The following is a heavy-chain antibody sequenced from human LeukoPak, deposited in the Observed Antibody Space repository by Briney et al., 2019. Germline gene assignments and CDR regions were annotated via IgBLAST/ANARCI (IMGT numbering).Heavy chain of an antibody. CDR1: GGSFSGYY. J-gene: IGHJ4*02. D-gene: IGHD1-26*01. CDR2: INHSGST. CDR3: ARLRGGSFRRYSYYFDY. V-gene: IGHV4-34*01. Sequence: PSETLSLTCAVYGGSFSGYYWSWIRQPPGKGLEWIGEINHSGSTNYNPSLKSRVTISVDTSKNQFSLKLSSVTAADTAVYYCARLRGGSFRRYSYYFDYWGQGTLVTVSS.